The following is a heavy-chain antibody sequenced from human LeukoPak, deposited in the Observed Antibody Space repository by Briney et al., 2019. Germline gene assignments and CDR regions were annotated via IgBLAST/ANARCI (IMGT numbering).Heavy chain of an antibody. CDR3: ARGVGSGWYNWYFDL. D-gene: IGHD6-19*01. CDR1: GLTVSSSY. Sequence: PGGSLRLSCAASGLTVSSSYMSWVRQAPGKGLEWVSVIYSGGSTNYADSVKGRFTISRDNSKNTLYLQMNSLRAEDTAVYYCARGVGSGWYNWYFDLWGRGTLVTVSS. CDR2: IYSGGST. J-gene: IGHJ2*01. V-gene: IGHV3-53*01.